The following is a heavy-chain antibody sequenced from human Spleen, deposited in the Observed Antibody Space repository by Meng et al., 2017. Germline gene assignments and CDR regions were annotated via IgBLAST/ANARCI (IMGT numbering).Heavy chain of an antibody. CDR2: IYYSGST. D-gene: IGHD5-18*01. Sequence: SETLSPTCAVSGYSISSGYYWGWIRQPPGKGLEWIGSIYYSGSTYDNPSLNSRVTISVDTSKNQFSLKVRSVTAADTAIYYCARVGYSYGYGQQQIDYWGQGTLVTVSS. J-gene: IGHJ4*02. CDR1: GYSISSGYY. V-gene: IGHV4-38-2*01. CDR3: ARVGYSYGYGQQQIDY.